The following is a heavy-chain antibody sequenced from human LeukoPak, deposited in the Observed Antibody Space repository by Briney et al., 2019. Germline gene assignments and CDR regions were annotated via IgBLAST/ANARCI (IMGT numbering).Heavy chain of an antibody. CDR3: ARESGTGYGSGRNWFDP. D-gene: IGHD3-10*01. CDR2: INPNSGGT. J-gene: IGHJ5*02. V-gene: IGHV1-2*02. CDR1: GYTFTGYY. Sequence: GASVKVSCKASGYTFTGYYMHWVRQAPGQGLEWMGWINPNSGGTNYAQKFQGRVTMTRDTSISTAYMELSRLRSDDTAVYYCARESGTGYGSGRNWFDPWGQGTLVTVSS.